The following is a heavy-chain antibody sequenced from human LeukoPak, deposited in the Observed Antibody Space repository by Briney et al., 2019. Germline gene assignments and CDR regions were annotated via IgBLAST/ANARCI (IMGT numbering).Heavy chain of an antibody. CDR2: IYHSGST. Sequence: PSETLSLTCTVSGGSISSGGYYWSWIRQPPGKGLEWIGYIYHSGSTYYNPSLKSRVTISVDTSKNQFSLKLSSVTAADTAVYYCARESLVRGVMDYWGQGTLVTVSS. CDR3: ARESLVRGVMDY. D-gene: IGHD3-10*01. J-gene: IGHJ4*02. CDR1: GGSISSGGYY. V-gene: IGHV4-30-2*01.